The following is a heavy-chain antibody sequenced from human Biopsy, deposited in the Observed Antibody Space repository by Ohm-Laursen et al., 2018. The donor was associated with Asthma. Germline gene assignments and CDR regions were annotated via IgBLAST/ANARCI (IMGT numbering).Heavy chain of an antibody. CDR2: ISYDGGNK. J-gene: IGHJ3*02. Sequence: LSLTCAAPGFTFSIYDIHWVRQAPGKGLEWVAVISYDGGNKFYGDSVKGRFTLSRDNSRNTLYLQMNSLRVEDTAIYYCARTHERWTSIQDDALDIRGQGTMVSVS. CDR1: GFTFSIYD. D-gene: IGHD4-23*01. V-gene: IGHV3-30*03. CDR3: ARTHERWTSIQDDALDI.